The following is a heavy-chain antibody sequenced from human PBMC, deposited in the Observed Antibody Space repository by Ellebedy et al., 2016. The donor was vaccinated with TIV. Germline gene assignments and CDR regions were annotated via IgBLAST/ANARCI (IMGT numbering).Heavy chain of an antibody. Sequence: GESLKISCKGSGYSFTNSWNGWLRQLSESGLEWMGIIYPGDSDTRYSPSFQGQVTISADKSISTAYLQWSSLKASDTAMYYCARDSGLDYWGQGTLVTVSS. CDR2: IYPGDSDT. CDR3: ARDSGLDY. CDR1: GYSFTNSW. V-gene: IGHV5-51*01. D-gene: IGHD1-14*01. J-gene: IGHJ4*02.